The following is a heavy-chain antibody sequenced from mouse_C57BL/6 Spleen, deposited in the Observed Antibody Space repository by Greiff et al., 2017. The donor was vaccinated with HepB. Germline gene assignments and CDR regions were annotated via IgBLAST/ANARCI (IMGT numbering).Heavy chain of an antibody. J-gene: IGHJ3*01. Sequence: QVQLQQPGAELVKPGASVKLSCKASGYTFTSYWMHWVKQRPGQGLEWIGMIHPNSGSTNYNEKFKSKATLTVDKSSSTAYMQLSSLTSEDSAVYYGARSVSYDGYLAFAYWGQGTLVTVSA. CDR1: GYTFTSYW. CDR3: ARSVSYDGYLAFAY. D-gene: IGHD2-3*01. CDR2: IHPNSGST. V-gene: IGHV1-64*01.